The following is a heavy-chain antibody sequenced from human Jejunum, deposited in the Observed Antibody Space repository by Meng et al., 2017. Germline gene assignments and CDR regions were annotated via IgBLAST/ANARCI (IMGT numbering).Heavy chain of an antibody. V-gene: IGHV4-4*02. CDR1: GGSISNNNW. Sequence: VELQEPGPGLVKPSGTLSLTCAVSGGSISNNNWWSWVRQPPGKGLEWIGEISHTGRINYNPSLKSRVTMSLDKSKNQFSLDLTSVTGADTAVYYCARDLLDPNIAATGWFDPWGQGTLVTVSS. CDR2: ISHTGRI. CDR3: ARDLLDPNIAATGWFDP. D-gene: IGHD2/OR15-2a*01. J-gene: IGHJ5*02.